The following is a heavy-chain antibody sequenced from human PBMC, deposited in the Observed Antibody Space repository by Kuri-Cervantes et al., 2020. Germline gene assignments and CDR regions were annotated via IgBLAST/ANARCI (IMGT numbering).Heavy chain of an antibody. V-gene: IGHV4-39*07. J-gene: IGHJ6*02. CDR3: ARGEMVRGVIITSGYYYGMDV. CDR1: GGSISSSSYY. CDR2: IYYSGST. D-gene: IGHD3-10*01. Sequence: SETLSLTCTVSGGSISSSSYYWGWIRQPPGKGLEWIGSIYYSGSTYYNPSLKSRVTISVDTSKNQFSLKLSSVTAADTAVYYCARGEMVRGVIITSGYYYGMDVWGQGTTVTVSS.